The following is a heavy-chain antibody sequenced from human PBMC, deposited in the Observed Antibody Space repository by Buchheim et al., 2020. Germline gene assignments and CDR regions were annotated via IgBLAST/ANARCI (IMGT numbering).Heavy chain of an antibody. V-gene: IGHV1-46*01. CDR2: INPNGGNT. CDR1: GYTFTSYY. CDR3: ASVGAARRTHYYYYGMDV. D-gene: IGHD6-6*01. J-gene: IGHJ6*02. Sequence: QVQLVQSGAEVKKPGASVKVSCKASGYTFTSYYMHWVRQATGQGLEWMGIINPNGGNTSYAQKFQGRVTMTRDTSTSTAYMELSSLISEDTAVYYCASVGAARRTHYYYYGMDVWGQGTT.